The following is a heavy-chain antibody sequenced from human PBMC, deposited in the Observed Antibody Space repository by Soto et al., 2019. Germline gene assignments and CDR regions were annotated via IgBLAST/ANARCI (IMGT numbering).Heavy chain of an antibody. Sequence: SETLSLTCAVSGGSISSGGYSWSWIRQPPGKGLEWIGYIYHSGSTYYNPSLKSRVTISVDRSKNQFSLKLSSVTAADTAVYYCARVAYYDSSGYYFDYWGQGTLVTVSS. J-gene: IGHJ4*02. CDR3: ARVAYYDSSGYYFDY. V-gene: IGHV4-30-2*01. CDR2: IYHSGST. D-gene: IGHD3-22*01. CDR1: GGSISSGGYS.